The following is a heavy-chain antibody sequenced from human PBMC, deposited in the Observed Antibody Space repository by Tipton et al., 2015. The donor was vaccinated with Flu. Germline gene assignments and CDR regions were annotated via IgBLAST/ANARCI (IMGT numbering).Heavy chain of an antibody. Sequence: TLSLTCTVSGGSISSYYWSWIRQPPGKGLEWIGYIYYSGSTNYNPSLKSRVTISVDTSKNQLSLKLSSVTAADTAVYYCARDIVGADYWGQGTLVTVSS. CDR1: GGSISSYY. CDR3: ARDIVGADY. D-gene: IGHD1-26*01. CDR2: IYYSGST. V-gene: IGHV4-59*01. J-gene: IGHJ4*02.